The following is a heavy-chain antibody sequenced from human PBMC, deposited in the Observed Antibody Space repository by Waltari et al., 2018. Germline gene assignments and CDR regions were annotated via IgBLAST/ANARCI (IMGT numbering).Heavy chain of an antibody. V-gene: IGHV2-5*01. CDR2: IYWNDDK. Sequence: ITLKESGPTLVKPTHTLTLTCTFSGFSLSTTGVGVSWTRQPPGEALEWLALIYWNDDKRYSQSLKSRLAIAKDTSENQVVLTVTNMDPVDTATYYCAHHLAVAHRVDYWGPGTLVTVSS. CDR1: GFSLSTTGVG. CDR3: AHHLAVAHRVDY. J-gene: IGHJ4*02. D-gene: IGHD6-19*01.